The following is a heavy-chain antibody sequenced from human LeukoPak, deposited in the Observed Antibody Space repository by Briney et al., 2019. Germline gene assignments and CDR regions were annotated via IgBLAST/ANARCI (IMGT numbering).Heavy chain of an antibody. CDR3: AKDVEYYYDSSGPWYNWFDP. V-gene: IGHV3-23*01. CDR2: ISGSGGST. CDR1: GFPFSSYA. J-gene: IGHJ5*02. Sequence: GGSLGLSCAASGFPFSSYAMSWVGKAPGKGLEWVSAISGSGGSTYYADSVKGRFTISRDNSKNTLYLQMNSLRAEDTAVYYCAKDVEYYYDSSGPWYNWFDPWGQGTLVTVSS. D-gene: IGHD3-22*01.